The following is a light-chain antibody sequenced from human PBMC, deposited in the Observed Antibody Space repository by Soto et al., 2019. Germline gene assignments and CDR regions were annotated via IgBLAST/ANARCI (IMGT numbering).Light chain of an antibody. Sequence: DIQMTQSPSTLSASVGDRVTITCRASQSISSWLAWYQQKPGKAPKLLIYDASSFERGVPSLFSGSGSGTAFTLTISSLQPDDFATYYCQQYNSYSPYTFGQGTKLEIK. CDR3: QQYNSYSPYT. V-gene: IGKV1-5*01. CDR1: QSISSW. J-gene: IGKJ2*01. CDR2: DAS.